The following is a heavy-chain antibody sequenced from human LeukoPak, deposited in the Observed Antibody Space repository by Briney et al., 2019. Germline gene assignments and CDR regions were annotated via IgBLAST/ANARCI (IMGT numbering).Heavy chain of an antibody. J-gene: IGHJ5*02. V-gene: IGHV1-2*02. D-gene: IGHD3-10*01. CDR2: INPNSGGT. CDR1: GYTFTSYG. CDR3: ASSGYYYGSGSYSRGVFDP. Sequence: GASVKVSCKASGYTFTSYGISWVRQAPGQGLEWMGWINPNSGGTNYAQKFQGRVTMTRDTSISTAYMELSRLRSDDTAVYYCASSGYYYGSGSYSRGVFDPWGQGTLVTVSS.